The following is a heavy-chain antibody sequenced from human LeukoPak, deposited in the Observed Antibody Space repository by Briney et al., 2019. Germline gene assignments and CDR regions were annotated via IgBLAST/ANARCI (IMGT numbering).Heavy chain of an antibody. CDR3: ARYREGYNYVPHALDI. Sequence: SQTLSLTCTVSGASVSSTDYFWNWIRQPAGKGLEWIGRIYASGNTDYNPSLKSRVTMCLDTSKNQFSLNMNSVTAADSAVYFCARYREGYNYVPHALDIWGQGTVVTVSS. CDR2: IYASGNT. D-gene: IGHD5-24*01. CDR1: GASVSSTDYF. V-gene: IGHV4-61*02. J-gene: IGHJ3*02.